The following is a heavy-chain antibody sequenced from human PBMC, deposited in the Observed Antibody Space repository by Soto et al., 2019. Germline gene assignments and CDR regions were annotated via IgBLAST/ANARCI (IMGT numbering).Heavy chain of an antibody. CDR3: ARRGTLSGRDAFDV. J-gene: IGHJ3*01. CDR2: VYVSDSET. Sequence: GESMKISCRGSGYYSSSYWIAWVRQMSGKGLEWLGSVYVSDSETKYSPSFQGQVTISADKYTNTAYLYWSSLKASDTAMYYCARRGTLSGRDAFDVWGEGTMVTVSS. CDR1: GYYSSSYW. D-gene: IGHD5-12*01. V-gene: IGHV5-51*01.